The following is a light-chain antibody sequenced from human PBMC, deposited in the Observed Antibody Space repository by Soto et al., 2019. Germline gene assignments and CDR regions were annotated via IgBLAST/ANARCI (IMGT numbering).Light chain of an antibody. V-gene: IGLV2-11*01. J-gene: IGLJ1*01. Sequence: QSALTQPRSVSGSPGQSVTISCTGTSSDVGAYSYVSWYQQHPGKAPKLMIYDVTKRPSGVPDRFSGSKSGNTASLTISGPQAEDEADYYCCSYAGSPTLYVFRTGTKVTVL. CDR3: CSYAGSPTLYV. CDR1: SSDVGAYSY. CDR2: DVT.